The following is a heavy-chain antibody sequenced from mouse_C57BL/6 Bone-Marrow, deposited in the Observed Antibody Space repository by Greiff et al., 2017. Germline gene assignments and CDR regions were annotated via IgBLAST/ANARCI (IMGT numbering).Heavy chain of an antibody. D-gene: IGHD1-1*01. V-gene: IGHV1-12*01. Sequence: QVQLQQSGAELVRPGASVKMSCKASGYTFTSYNMHWVKQTPRQGLEWIGAIYPGHGDTSYEQKLKGKATLTVDKSSSTAYMQLSSLTSEDAAVYFCARAVTTLVAPYYSMDYWGQGTSVTGSS. CDR1: GYTFTSYN. CDR2: IYPGHGDT. CDR3: ARAVTTLVAPYYSMDY. J-gene: IGHJ4*01.